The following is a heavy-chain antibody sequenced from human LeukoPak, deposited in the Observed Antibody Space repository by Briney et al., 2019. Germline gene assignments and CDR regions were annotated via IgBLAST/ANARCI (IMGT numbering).Heavy chain of an antibody. CDR3: ARWVAAALYGPYYYMDV. D-gene: IGHD6-13*01. J-gene: IGHJ6*03. Sequence: SVKVSCEASGGTFSSYAISWVRQAPGQGLEWMGGIIPIFGTANYAQKFQGRVTITTDESTSTAYMELSSLRSEDTAVYYCARWVAAALYGPYYYMDVWGKGTTVTVSS. CDR2: IIPIFGTA. V-gene: IGHV1-69*05. CDR1: GGTFSSYA.